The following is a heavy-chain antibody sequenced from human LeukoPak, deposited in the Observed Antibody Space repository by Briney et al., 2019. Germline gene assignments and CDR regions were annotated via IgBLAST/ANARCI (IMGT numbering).Heavy chain of an antibody. Sequence: SVKVSCKVSGYTLTELSMHWVRQAPGKGLEWMGRIIPILGIANYAQKFQGRVTITADKSTSTAYMELSSLRSEDTAVYYCARAHIVVVPAEGDYYYYYGMDVWGQGTTVTVSS. V-gene: IGHV1-69*04. J-gene: IGHJ6*02. CDR1: GYTLTELS. D-gene: IGHD2-2*01. CDR3: ARAHIVVVPAEGDYYYYYGMDV. CDR2: IIPILGIA.